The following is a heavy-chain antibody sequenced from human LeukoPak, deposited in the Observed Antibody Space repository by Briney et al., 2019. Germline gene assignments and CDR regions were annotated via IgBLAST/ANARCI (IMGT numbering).Heavy chain of an antibody. CDR2: INTNTGNP. CDR3: ARGYCSGGSCYLVDY. V-gene: IGHV7-4-1*02. Sequence: ASVKVSCKASGYTFTSYAMNWVRQAPGQGLEWMGWINTNTGNPTYAQGFTGRFVFSLDTSVSTAYLQISSLKAEDTAVYYCARGYCSGGSCYLVDYWGQGTLVTVSS. J-gene: IGHJ4*02. CDR1: GYTFTSYA. D-gene: IGHD2-15*01.